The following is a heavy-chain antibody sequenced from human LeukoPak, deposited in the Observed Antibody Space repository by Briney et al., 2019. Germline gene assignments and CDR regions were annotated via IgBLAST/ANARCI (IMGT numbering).Heavy chain of an antibody. J-gene: IGHJ3*02. CDR1: GGTFSSYA. CDR2: IIPIFGTA. V-gene: IGHV1-69*13. D-gene: IGHD2/OR15-2a*01. Sequence: EASVKVSCKASGGTFSSYAISWVRQAPGQGLEWMGGIIPIFGTANYAQKFQGRVTITADESTSTAYMELSSLRSEDTAVYYCARQNLRDSDAFDIWGQGTMVTVSS. CDR3: ARQNLRDSDAFDI.